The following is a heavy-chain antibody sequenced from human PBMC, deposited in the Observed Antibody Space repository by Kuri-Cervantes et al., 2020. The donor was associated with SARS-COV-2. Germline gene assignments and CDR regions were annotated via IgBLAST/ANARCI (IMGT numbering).Heavy chain of an antibody. CDR3: AKDRAGVHDF. V-gene: IGHV3-74*01. D-gene: IGHD2-21*01. Sequence: GESLKISCAASGFTFSNYWMHWVRQAPGKGLVWVSRINSDGSSTSYADSVKGRFTITRDNAKNTLHLQMKSLRDEDTAIYYCAKDRAGVHDFWGQGTLVTVSS. J-gene: IGHJ4*02. CDR1: GFTFSNYW. CDR2: INSDGSST.